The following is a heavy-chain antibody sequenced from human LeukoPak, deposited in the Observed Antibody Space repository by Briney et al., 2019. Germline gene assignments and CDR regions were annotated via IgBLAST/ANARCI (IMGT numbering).Heavy chain of an antibody. J-gene: IGHJ4*02. CDR1: GFTFSSYA. CDR3: TRVGYIDEGIDY. Sequence: GGSLRLSCAASGFTFSSYAMHWVRQAPGKGLEWVAVISYDGSNKYYADSVTGRFTISRDNAKNSLYLQMNSLRAEDTAIYYCTRVGYIDEGIDYWGQGTLVTVSS. D-gene: IGHD5-24*01. V-gene: IGHV3-30-3*01. CDR2: ISYDGSNK.